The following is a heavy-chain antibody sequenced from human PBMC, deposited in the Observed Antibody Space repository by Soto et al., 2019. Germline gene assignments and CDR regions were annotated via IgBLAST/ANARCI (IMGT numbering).Heavy chain of an antibody. V-gene: IGHV4-31*03. Sequence: PSETLSLTCTVSGGSISSGGYYWSWIRQHPGKGLEWIGYIYYSGSTYFNPSLKSRVTISVDTSKNQFSLKLSSVTAADTAVYYCARVWANEAWFDPWGQGTLVTVSS. D-gene: IGHD2-8*01. J-gene: IGHJ5*02. CDR1: GGSISSGGYY. CDR2: IYYSGST. CDR3: ARVWANEAWFDP.